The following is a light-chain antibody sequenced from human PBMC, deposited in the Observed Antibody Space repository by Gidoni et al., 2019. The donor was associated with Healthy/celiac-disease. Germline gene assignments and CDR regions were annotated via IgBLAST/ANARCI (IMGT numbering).Light chain of an antibody. Sequence: EIVLTQSPGTLSLSPGERATLSCRSSQGVSSRYLAWYQQKPGKAPRLIIYGASNRATGIPDRFSGSVSGTDFTLTISRLEPEDFAVYYCQQWTFGQGTKVEIK. J-gene: IGKJ1*01. CDR2: GAS. V-gene: IGKV3-20*01. CDR3: QQWT. CDR1: QGVSSRY.